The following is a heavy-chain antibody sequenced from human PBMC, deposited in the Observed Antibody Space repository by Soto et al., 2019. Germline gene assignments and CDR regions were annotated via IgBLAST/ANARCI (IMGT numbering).Heavy chain of an antibody. J-gene: IGHJ4*02. CDR3: ASSPLYRSSGYLLDY. V-gene: IGHV1-2*02. CDR2: INPNSGGT. D-gene: IGHD6-13*01. Sequence: ASVKVSCKASGYTFTGYYMHWVRQAPGQGLEWMGWINPNSGGTNYAQKFQGRVTITRATSISTAYMELSRLRSDDTDVYYWASSPLYRSSGYLLDYWGQGTLVTVSS. CDR1: GYTFTGYY.